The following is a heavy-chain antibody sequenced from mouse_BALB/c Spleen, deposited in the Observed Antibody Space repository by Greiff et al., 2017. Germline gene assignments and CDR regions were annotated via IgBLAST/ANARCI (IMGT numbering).Heavy chain of an antibody. J-gene: IGHJ3*01. CDR3: VRRWFAY. CDR2: ISDGGSYT. CDR1: GFTFSDYY. V-gene: IGHV5-4*02. Sequence: EVQVVESGGGLVKPGGSLKLSCAASGFTFSDYYMYWVRQTPEKRLEWVATISDGGSYTYYPDSVKGRFTISRDNAKNNLYLQMSSLKSEDTAMYYCVRRWFAYWGQGTLVTVSA.